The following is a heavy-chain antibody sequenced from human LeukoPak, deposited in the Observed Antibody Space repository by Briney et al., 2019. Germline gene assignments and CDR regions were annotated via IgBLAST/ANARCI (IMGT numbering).Heavy chain of an antibody. Sequence: PSETLSLTCTVSGGSISSGGYYWSWIRQHPGKGLEWIGYIYYSGSTYYNPSLKSRVTISVDTSKNQFSLKLSSVTAADTAVYYCARDQRLDGSAPFFDYWGQGTLVTVSS. CDR3: ARDQRLDGSAPFFDY. V-gene: IGHV4-31*03. J-gene: IGHJ4*02. CDR2: IYYSGST. D-gene: IGHD3-10*01. CDR1: GGSISSGGYY.